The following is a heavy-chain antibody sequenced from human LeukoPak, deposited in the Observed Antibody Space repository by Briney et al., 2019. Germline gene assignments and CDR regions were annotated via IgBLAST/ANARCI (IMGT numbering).Heavy chain of an antibody. CDR3: ARGTLYYDFWSGYQGPYYYYMDV. V-gene: IGHV4-34*01. CDR1: GGSFSGYY. J-gene: IGHJ6*03. CDR2: INHSGST. Sequence: PSETLSLTCAVYGGSFSGYYWSWIRQPPGKGLEWIGKINHSGSTNYNPSLKSLVTISVDTSKNQFSLKLSPVTAADTAVYYCARGTLYYDFWSGYQGPYYYYMDVWGKGTTVTVSS. D-gene: IGHD3-3*01.